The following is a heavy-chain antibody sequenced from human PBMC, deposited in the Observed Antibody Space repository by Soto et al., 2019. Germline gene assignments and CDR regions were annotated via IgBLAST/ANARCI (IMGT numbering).Heavy chain of an antibody. CDR1: CGSISSSSYY. D-gene: IGHD1-26*01. CDR2: IYYSGST. J-gene: IGHJ6*02. CDR3: ARQSGDYYYYGMDV. V-gene: IGHV4-39*01. Sequence: PSETLSLTCTVSCGSISSSSYYWGWIRQPPGKGLEWIGSIYYSGSTYYNPSLKSRVTISVDTSKNQFSLKLSSVTAADTAVYYCARQSGDYYYYGMDVWGQGTTVTVSS.